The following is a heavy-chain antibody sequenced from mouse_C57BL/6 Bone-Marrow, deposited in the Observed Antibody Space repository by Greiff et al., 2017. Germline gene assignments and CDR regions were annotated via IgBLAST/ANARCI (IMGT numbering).Heavy chain of an antibody. J-gene: IGHJ1*03. CDR1: GYTFTSYG. Sequence: QVQLQQSGAELARPGASVKLSCKASGYTFTSYGISWVKQRTGQGLEWIGEIYPRRGNTYYNEKFKGKATLTADKSSSTAYMELRRLTSEDAAVYFCARLGTTGYFDVWGTGTTVTVSS. CDR2: IYPRRGNT. D-gene: IGHD2-13*01. V-gene: IGHV1-81*01. CDR3: ARLGTTGYFDV.